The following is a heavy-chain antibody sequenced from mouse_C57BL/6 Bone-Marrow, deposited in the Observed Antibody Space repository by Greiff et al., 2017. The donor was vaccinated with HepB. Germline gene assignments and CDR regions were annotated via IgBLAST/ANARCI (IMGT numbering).Heavy chain of an antibody. CDR1: GYTFTSYW. D-gene: IGHD2-3*01. CDR3: ARGWLPYAMDY. V-gene: IGHV1-53*01. CDR2: INPRNGGT. J-gene: IGHJ4*01. Sequence: QVHVKQSGTELVKPGASVKLSCKASGYTFTSYWIDWVKQRPGQGLEWIGNINPRNGGTDYSEKFKSKATLTVDKSSSTAYMQLSSLSSEESAAYYCARGWLPYAMDYWGQGTSVTVSA.